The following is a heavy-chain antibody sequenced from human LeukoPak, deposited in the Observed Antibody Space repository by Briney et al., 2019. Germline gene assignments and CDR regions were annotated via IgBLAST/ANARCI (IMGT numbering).Heavy chain of an antibody. CDR3: ARLRYYGMDV. CDR1: GLTFSNSW. Sequence: GGSLRLSCAATGLTFSNSWMSWVRQAPGRGLEWVANINPDGTTTYYVDSVKGRFTISRDNAKNSLYLQMNSLRAEDTAVYYCARLRYYGMDVWGQGTTVTVSS. CDR2: INPDGTTT. J-gene: IGHJ6*02. V-gene: IGHV3-7*01.